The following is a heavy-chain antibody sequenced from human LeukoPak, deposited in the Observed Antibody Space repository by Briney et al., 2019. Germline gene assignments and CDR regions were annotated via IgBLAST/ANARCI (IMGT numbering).Heavy chain of an antibody. V-gene: IGHV3-21*01. CDR3: ARDWSTVTTLAFDI. CDR1: GFTFSSYS. Sequence: GGSLRLSCAASGFTFSSYSMNWVRQAPGKGLEWVSSISSSSSYIYYADSVKGRFTISRDNAKNSLYLQMNSLRAEDTAVYYCARDWSTVTTLAFDIWGQGTMVTVSS. CDR2: ISSSSSYI. J-gene: IGHJ3*02. D-gene: IGHD4-17*01.